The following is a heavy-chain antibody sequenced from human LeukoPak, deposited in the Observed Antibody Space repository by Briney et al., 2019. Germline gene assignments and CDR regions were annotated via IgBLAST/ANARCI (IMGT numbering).Heavy chain of an antibody. CDR2: ISSSSSTI. CDR3: ARARYSNYNYYYYYMDV. Sequence: GSLRLSCAASGFTFSSYSMNWVRQATAKGLEWVSYISSSSSTIYYADSVKGRFTISRDNAKNSLYLQMNSLRAEDTAVYYCARARYSNYNYYYYYMDVWGKGTTVTVSS. D-gene: IGHD4-11*01. J-gene: IGHJ6*03. V-gene: IGHV3-48*01. CDR1: GFTFSSYS.